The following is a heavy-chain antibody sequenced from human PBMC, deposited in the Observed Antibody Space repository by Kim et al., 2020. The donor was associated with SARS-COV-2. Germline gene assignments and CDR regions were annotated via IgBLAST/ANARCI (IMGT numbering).Heavy chain of an antibody. CDR3: VRQGGGTYSWWFDP. D-gene: IGHD1-26*01. V-gene: IGHV5-51*01. CDR2: IYAGDSDT. J-gene: IGHJ5*02. CDR1: GDTFGNSW. Sequence: GESLKISCQGSGDTFGNSWIAWVRQMPGKGLEWMGNIYAGDSDTRYSPSFEGQVTISVDKSISTAFLQWGSLKASDTGIYYCVRQGGGTYSWWFDPWGQGTLVTVSS.